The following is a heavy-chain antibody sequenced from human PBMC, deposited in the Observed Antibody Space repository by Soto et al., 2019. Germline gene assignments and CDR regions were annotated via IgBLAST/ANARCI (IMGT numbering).Heavy chain of an antibody. V-gene: IGHV4-30-4*01. CDR3: ARIKVKGATVVTP. CDR2: IYYSGST. D-gene: IGHD4-17*01. CDR1: GGSISSGDYY. Sequence: SETLSLTCTVSGGSISSGDYYWSWIRQPPGKGLEWIGYIYYSGSTYYNPSLKSRVTISVDTSKNQFSLKLSSVTAADTAVYYCARIKVKGATVVTPWGQGTLVTSP. J-gene: IGHJ4*02.